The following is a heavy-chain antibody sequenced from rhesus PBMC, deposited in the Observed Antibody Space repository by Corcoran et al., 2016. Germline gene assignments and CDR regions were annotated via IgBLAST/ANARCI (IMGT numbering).Heavy chain of an antibody. D-gene: IGHD4-17*01. V-gene: IGHV4-147*01. CDR2: IYGGSGST. J-gene: IGHJ4*01. CDR1: GASISSNY. Sequence: QVQLQESGPGLVKPSETLPLTCAVSGASISSNYWSWIRPPPGKGLELIGYIYGGSGSTSYNPSLKSRVTISKDTSKNQFSLKLSSVTAADTAVYYCARIPVGNYYFDYWGQGVLVTVSS. CDR3: ARIPVGNYYFDY.